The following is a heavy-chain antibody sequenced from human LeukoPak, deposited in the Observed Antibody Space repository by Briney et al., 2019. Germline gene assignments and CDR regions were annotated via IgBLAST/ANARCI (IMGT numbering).Heavy chain of an antibody. D-gene: IGHD3-16*01. J-gene: IGHJ4*02. V-gene: IGHV3-30-3*01. CDR1: GFSFSSYA. CDR3: ARDSRLSRWRGTSDY. CDR2: ISYDGTNQ. Sequence: PGGSLRLSCAASGFSFSSYAFHWVRQAPGKGLGWVAVISYDGTNQYYADSVKGRFTISRDNSKNTLYLQMNSLRAEDTSVYYCARDSRLSRWRGTSDYWGQGTLVTVSS.